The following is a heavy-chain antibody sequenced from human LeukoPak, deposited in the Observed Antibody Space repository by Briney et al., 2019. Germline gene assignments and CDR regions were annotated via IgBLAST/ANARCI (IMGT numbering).Heavy chain of an antibody. CDR3: ARASVIGVRFDP. V-gene: IGHV4-30-4*08. D-gene: IGHD3-3*01. CDR1: GGSISSSSYY. CDR2: IYYSGST. Sequence: SETLSLTCTVSGGSISSSSYYWSWIRQPPGKGLEWIGYIYYSGSTYYNPSLKSRVTISVDTSKNQFSLKLSSVTAADTAVYYCARASVIGVRFDPWGQGTLVTVSS. J-gene: IGHJ5*02.